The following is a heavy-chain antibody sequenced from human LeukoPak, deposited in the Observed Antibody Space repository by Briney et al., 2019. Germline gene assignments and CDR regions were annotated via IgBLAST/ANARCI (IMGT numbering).Heavy chain of an antibody. CDR2: ISAGGGNT. CDR3: AKEKYYGSD. Sequence: GGSLRLSCAASGFNFSSYAMSWVRQAPGKGLEWVSSISAGGGNTNYADSVKGRFTISRENPKNTLYLQMNSLRAEDTAVYYCAKEKYYGSDWGQGTLVTVSS. J-gene: IGHJ4*02. CDR1: GFNFSSYA. D-gene: IGHD3-10*01. V-gene: IGHV3-23*01.